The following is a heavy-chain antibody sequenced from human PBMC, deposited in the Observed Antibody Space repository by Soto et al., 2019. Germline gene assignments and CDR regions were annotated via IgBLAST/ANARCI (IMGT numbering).Heavy chain of an antibody. CDR3: AKDLDTAMDDYYYGMDV. CDR1: GFTFSSYG. D-gene: IGHD5-18*01. CDR2: ITYDGSNK. Sequence: QVQLVESGGGVVRPGRSLRLSCAASGFTFSSYGMHWVRQAPGKGLEWVAVITYDGSNKYYADSVKGRFTISRDNSKNPLYLQMNSLRAEDTAVYYCAKDLDTAMDDYYYGMDVWGQGTTVTVS. J-gene: IGHJ6*02. V-gene: IGHV3-30*18.